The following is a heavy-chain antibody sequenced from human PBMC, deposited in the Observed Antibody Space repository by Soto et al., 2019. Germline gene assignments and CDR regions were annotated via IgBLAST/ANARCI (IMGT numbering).Heavy chain of an antibody. CDR1: GFTFSSYS. V-gene: IGHV3-48*01. Sequence: GGSLRLSCAASGFTFSSYSMNWVRQAPGKGLEWVSYISSSSSTIYYADSVKGRFTISRDNAKNSLYLQMNSLRAGDTAVYYCARDRYDFWSGYFDAFDIWGQGTMVTVSS. J-gene: IGHJ3*02. CDR3: ARDRYDFWSGYFDAFDI. CDR2: ISSSSSTI. D-gene: IGHD3-3*01.